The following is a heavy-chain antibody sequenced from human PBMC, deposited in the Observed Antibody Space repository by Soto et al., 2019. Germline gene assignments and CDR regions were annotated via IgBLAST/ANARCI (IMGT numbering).Heavy chain of an antibody. V-gene: IGHV1-69*13. CDR2: IIPIFGTA. D-gene: IGHD3-22*01. CDR1: GGRFSSYA. Sequence: SVKVSCAACGGRFSSYAISWVRQAPGQGLEWMGGIIPIFGTANYAQKFQGRVTITADESTSTAYMELSSLRSEDTAVYYCASGRGYYYYFDYWGQGTLVTVSS. J-gene: IGHJ4*02. CDR3: ASGRGYYYYFDY.